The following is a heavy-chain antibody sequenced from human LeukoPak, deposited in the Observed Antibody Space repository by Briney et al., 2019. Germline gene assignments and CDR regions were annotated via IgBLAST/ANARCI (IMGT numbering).Heavy chain of an antibody. Sequence: GGSLRLSCAASGFTFSDYYMSWLRQAPGKGLEWVSYISGSSSDTKYADSVKGRFTISRDNAKNSLWLQMNSLRAEDTAVYYCARSPPGTIDYWGQGTLVTVSS. V-gene: IGHV3-11*06. CDR3: ARSPPGTIDY. CDR2: ISGSSSDT. CDR1: GFTFSDYY. D-gene: IGHD1-7*01. J-gene: IGHJ4*02.